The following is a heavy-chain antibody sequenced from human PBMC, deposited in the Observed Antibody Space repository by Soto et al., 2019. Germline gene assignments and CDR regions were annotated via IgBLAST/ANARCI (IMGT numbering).Heavy chain of an antibody. CDR3: ASYDYSNYGEYYYYYMDV. J-gene: IGHJ6*03. V-gene: IGHV4-59*08. Sequence: SETLSLTCTVSGGSISSYYWSWIRQPPGKGLEWIGYIYYSGSTNYNPSLESRVTISVDTSKNQFSLKLSSVTAADTGVYYCASYDYSNYGEYYYYYMDVWGKGTTVTVSS. D-gene: IGHD4-4*01. CDR1: GGSISSYY. CDR2: IYYSGST.